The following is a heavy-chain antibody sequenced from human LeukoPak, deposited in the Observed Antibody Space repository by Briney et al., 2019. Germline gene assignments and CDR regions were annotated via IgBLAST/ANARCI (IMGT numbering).Heavy chain of an antibody. D-gene: IGHD1-20*01. Sequence: GGSLRLSCAPSGFTFNDYAMHWVRQAPGKGPEWVAVISYDGSNKYYADSVKGRFTISRDNSKNTLYLQMNSLRAEDTAVYYCAKDHGRYNWNPFDYWGQGTLVTVSS. V-gene: IGHV3-30-3*01. J-gene: IGHJ4*02. CDR2: ISYDGSNK. CDR3: AKDHGRYNWNPFDY. CDR1: GFTFNDYA.